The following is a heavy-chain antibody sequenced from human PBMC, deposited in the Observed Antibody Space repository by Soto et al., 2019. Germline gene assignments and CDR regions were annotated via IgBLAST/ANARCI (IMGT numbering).Heavy chain of an antibody. J-gene: IGHJ5*02. CDR3: ARHSSIYCSGGSCYSFVWFDP. CDR2: IIPILGIA. Sequence: ASVKVSCKASGGTFSSYTISWVRQAPGQGLEWMGRIIPILGIANYAQKFQGRVTITADKSTSTAYMELSSLRSEDTAVYYCARHSSIYCSGGSCYSFVWFDPWGQGTLVTVSS. D-gene: IGHD2-15*01. V-gene: IGHV1-69*02. CDR1: GGTFSSYT.